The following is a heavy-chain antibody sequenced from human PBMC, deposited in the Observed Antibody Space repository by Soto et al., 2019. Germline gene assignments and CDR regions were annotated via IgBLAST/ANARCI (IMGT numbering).Heavy chain of an antibody. V-gene: IGHV3-66*01. J-gene: IGHJ3*02. Sequence: EEQVVESGGGLVQPGGSLRLSCAASGFTVSSAYMSWVRQGPGKGLEWVSVIYNDGRTYYAESVKGRFTISRESSRNTLSLQMSSLRAEDTAIYYCARDLDYGALVDAFDIWGQGTVVTVSS. CDR3: ARDLDYGALVDAFDI. CDR1: GFTVSSAY. D-gene: IGHD4-17*01. CDR2: IYNDGRT.